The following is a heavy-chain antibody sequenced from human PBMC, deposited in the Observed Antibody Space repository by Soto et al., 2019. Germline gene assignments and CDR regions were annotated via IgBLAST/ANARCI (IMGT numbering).Heavy chain of an antibody. Sequence: QLQLQESGPGLVKPSETLSLTCTVSGGSISSSSYYWGWIRQPPGKGLEWIGSIYYSGSTYYNPSLKSRVTISVDTSKNQFSLKLSSVTAADTAVYYCARLRWWEPPDFDYWGQGTLVTVSS. V-gene: IGHV4-39*01. CDR2: IYYSGST. J-gene: IGHJ4*02. CDR3: ARLRWWEPPDFDY. CDR1: GGSISSSSYY. D-gene: IGHD2-15*01.